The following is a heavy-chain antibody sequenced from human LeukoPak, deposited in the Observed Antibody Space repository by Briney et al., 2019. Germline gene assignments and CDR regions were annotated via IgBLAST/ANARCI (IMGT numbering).Heavy chain of an antibody. CDR3: VSFYETY. CDR2: INSDGSWT. D-gene: IGHD2/OR15-2a*01. V-gene: IGHV3-74*01. Sequence: GGSLRLSCAASAGYWMHWVRQAPGQGLVWVSHINSDGSWTSYADSVKGRFTISKDNAKNTVYLQMNNLRAEDTAVYYCVSFYETYWGRGTLVTVSS. J-gene: IGHJ4*02. CDR1: AGYW.